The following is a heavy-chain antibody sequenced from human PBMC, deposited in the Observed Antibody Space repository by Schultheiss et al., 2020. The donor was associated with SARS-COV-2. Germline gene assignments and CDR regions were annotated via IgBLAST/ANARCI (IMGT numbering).Heavy chain of an antibody. CDR3: ARVSARYAFDI. J-gene: IGHJ3*02. D-gene: IGHD3-10*01. V-gene: IGHV4-34*01. Sequence: GSLRLSCAVYGGSFSGYYWSWIRQPPGKGLEWIGEINHSGSTNYNPSLKSRVTISVDTSKNQFSLKLSSVTAADTAVYYCARVSARYAFDIWGQGTMVTVSS. CDR1: GGSFSGYY. CDR2: INHSGST.